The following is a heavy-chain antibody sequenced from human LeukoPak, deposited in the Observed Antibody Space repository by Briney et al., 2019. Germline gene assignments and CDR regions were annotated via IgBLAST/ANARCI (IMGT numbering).Heavy chain of an antibody. J-gene: IGHJ4*02. CDR2: ISGSGGST. CDR1: GFTFSSYA. D-gene: IGHD3-9*01. V-gene: IGHV3-23*01. CDR3: AKDLQGRRLFGWLLYFDY. Sequence: GGSLRLSCAASGFTFSSYAMSWVRQAPGKGLEWVSAISGSGGSTYYAYSVKGRFTISRDNSKNTLYLQMNSLRAEDTAVYYCAKDLQGRRLFGWLLYFDYWGQGTLVTVSS.